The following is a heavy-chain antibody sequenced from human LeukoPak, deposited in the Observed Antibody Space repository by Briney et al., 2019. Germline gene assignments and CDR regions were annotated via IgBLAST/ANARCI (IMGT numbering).Heavy chain of an antibody. CDR2: INPSSGGT. CDR1: GYTFTGYY. Sequence: GASVKVSCKASGYTFTGYYMHWVRQAPGQGLEWMGWINPSSGGTYYAQKFQGRVTMTRDTSISTAYMELSRLRSDDTALYYCARGVYGSGTYYNLPLDYWGQGTLVTVSS. D-gene: IGHD3-10*01. V-gene: IGHV1-2*02. J-gene: IGHJ4*02. CDR3: ARGVYGSGTYYNLPLDY.